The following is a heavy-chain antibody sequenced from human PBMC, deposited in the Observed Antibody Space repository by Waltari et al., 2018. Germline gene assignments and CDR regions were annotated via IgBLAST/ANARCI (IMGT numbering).Heavy chain of an antibody. V-gene: IGHV3-48*03. CDR1: GFTFSTYE. Sequence: EVQLVESGGGLVQPGGSLRLSCAASGFTFSTYEFNWVRQAPGKGREWVSYISSSNRTIYYADSVKGRFTISRDNAKNSVYLQLNSLRAEDTGVYYCARDRLGGRRVGPLDSWGQGTLVTVSS. CDR3: ARDRLGGRRVGPLDS. D-gene: IGHD1-26*01. J-gene: IGHJ4*02. CDR2: ISSSNRTI.